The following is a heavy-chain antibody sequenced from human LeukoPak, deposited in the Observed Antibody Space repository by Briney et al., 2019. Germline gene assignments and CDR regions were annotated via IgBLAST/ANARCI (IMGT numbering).Heavy chain of an antibody. CDR3: ARGSRVRGGYYFDY. CDR2: MNPNSGNT. V-gene: IGHV1-8*03. CDR1: GYTFTSYD. J-gene: IGHJ4*02. Sequence: GASVKVSCKASGYTFTSYDINWVRQATGQGLEWMGWMNPNSGNTGYAQKFQGRVTITRNTSISTAYMELSSLRSEDTAVYYCARGSRVRGGYYFDYWGQGTLVTVSS. D-gene: IGHD3-16*01.